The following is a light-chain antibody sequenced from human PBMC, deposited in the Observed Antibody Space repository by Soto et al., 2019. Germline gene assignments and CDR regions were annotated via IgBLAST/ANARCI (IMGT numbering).Light chain of an antibody. Sequence: DVVMTQSPLSLPVTLGQPASISCRSSQSLVHSDGNTYLNWFHQRPGQSPRRLIYKVSNRDSGVPDRLSGSGSDTDFTLKISGVEAEDVWVYYCMQGTHWPPYTFGQGTKVDIK. CDR1: QSLVHSDGNTY. CDR2: KVS. V-gene: IGKV2-30*02. CDR3: MQGTHWPPYT. J-gene: IGKJ2*01.